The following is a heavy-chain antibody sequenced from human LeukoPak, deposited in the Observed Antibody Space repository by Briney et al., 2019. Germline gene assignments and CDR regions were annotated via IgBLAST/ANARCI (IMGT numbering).Heavy chain of an antibody. CDR2: TKPDGSET. J-gene: IGHJ5*02. V-gene: IGHV3-7*01. CDR1: GFTFSNYW. CDR3: ARYSSSSSVVA. D-gene: IGHD6-13*01. Sequence: GGSLRLSCAASGFTFSNYWMSWVRQAPGKGLEWLANTKPDGSETHYVDSVKGRFTVSRDNAKNSLYLQVDSLRADDTAVYYCARYSSSSSVVALGQGALVSVSS.